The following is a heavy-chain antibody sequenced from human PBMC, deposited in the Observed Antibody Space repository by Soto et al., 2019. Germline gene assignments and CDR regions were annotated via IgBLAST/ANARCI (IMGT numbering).Heavy chain of an antibody. J-gene: IGHJ6*02. Sequence: QVQLVESGGGVVPPGASLRLSCAASGFTFSTFGMHWVRQTPGKGLERVAVICYDGNNKVYADYVKGRFTISRENFKNTLDLEMNNLKVDDTAVYYCAKDLQAYGDYYYYCYGLDVWGQGATVSVSS. D-gene: IGHD4-17*01. V-gene: IGHV3-30*18. CDR1: GFTFSTFG. CDR3: AKDLQAYGDYYYYCYGLDV. CDR2: ICYDGNNK.